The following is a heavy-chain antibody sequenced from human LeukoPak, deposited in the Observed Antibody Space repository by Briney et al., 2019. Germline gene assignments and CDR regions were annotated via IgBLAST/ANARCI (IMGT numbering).Heavy chain of an antibody. D-gene: IGHD3-3*01. J-gene: IGHJ5*02. CDR1: GGTFSNHA. CDR3: ARSLAYYDFWSGPPNRDYWFDP. Sequence: ASVKVSCKASGGTFSNHAVSWVRQAPGQGLEWMGWISAYNGNTNYAQKLQGRVTMTTDTSTSTAYMELRSLRSDDTAVYYCARSLAYYDFWSGPPNRDYWFDPWGQGTLVTVSS. V-gene: IGHV1-18*01. CDR2: ISAYNGNT.